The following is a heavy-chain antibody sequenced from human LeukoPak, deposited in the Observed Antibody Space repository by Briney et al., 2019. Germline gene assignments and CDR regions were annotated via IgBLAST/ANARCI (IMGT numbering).Heavy chain of an antibody. J-gene: IGHJ4*02. Sequence: GGSLRLSCAAPGFTFSSYAMHWVRQAPGKGLEWVAVISYDGSNKYYADSVKGRFTISRDNSKNTLYLQMNSLRAEDTAVYYCAREGQGSGWYYFDYWGQGTLVTVSS. CDR1: GFTFSSYA. CDR3: AREGQGSGWYYFDY. V-gene: IGHV3-30*04. CDR2: ISYDGSNK. D-gene: IGHD6-19*01.